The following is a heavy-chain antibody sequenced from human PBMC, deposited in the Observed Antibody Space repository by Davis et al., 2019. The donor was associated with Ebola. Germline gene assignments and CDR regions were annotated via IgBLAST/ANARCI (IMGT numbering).Heavy chain of an antibody. CDR2: ISPFTHNT. Sequence: ASVKVSCKASGYVFIRNDISWFRQAPGQGLEWMGWISPFTHNTHSAQKFQDRITMTTDGSTNTVFMDLTSLRSDDTAVYYCAREGQQLGVSEYWGQGTLVTVSS. CDR1: GYVFIRND. V-gene: IGHV1-18*04. D-gene: IGHD6-13*01. CDR3: AREGQQLGVSEY. J-gene: IGHJ4*02.